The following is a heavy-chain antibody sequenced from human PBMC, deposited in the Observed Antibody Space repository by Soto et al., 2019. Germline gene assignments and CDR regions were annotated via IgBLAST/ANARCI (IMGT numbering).Heavy chain of an antibody. CDR3: AKGGSRGGGIAAAGFDY. CDR1: GFTFSRYA. D-gene: IGHD6-13*01. Sequence: GGSLRLSCAASGFTFSRYAVNWVRQAPGKGLEWVSAISGSGASTYYADSVKGRFTISRDNSKNSLYLQMNSLGAEDTAIYYCAKGGSRGGGIAAAGFDYWGQGTLVTVSS. CDR2: ISGSGAST. J-gene: IGHJ4*02. V-gene: IGHV3-23*01.